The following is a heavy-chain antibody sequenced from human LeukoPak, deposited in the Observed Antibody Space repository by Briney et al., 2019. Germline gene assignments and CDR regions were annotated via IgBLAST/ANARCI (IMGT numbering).Heavy chain of an antibody. Sequence: ASVKVSCKASGYTFTSYGISWVRQAPGQGLEWMGWISAYNGNTNYAQKLQGRVTMTTDTSTSTAYMELRSLRSDDTAVYYCARVSRSSWYGYFDYWGQGTLVTVSS. D-gene: IGHD6-13*01. V-gene: IGHV1-18*01. CDR1: GYTFTSYG. CDR3: ARVSRSSWYGYFDY. J-gene: IGHJ4*02. CDR2: ISAYNGNT.